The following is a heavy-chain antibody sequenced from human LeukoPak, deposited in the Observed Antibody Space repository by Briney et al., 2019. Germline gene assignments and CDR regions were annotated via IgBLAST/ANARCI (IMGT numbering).Heavy chain of an antibody. V-gene: IGHV4-59*01. CDR2: IYYSGST. Sequence: PSETLSLTCTVSGGSISSNYWNWIREPPGKGLEWIGYIYYSGSTTYNPSLKSRVTISLDTSKNQFSLKLSSVTAADTAVYYCARDSSYGGIDPSFGFIWYFDLWGRGTLVTVSS. J-gene: IGHJ2*01. CDR3: ARDSSYGGIDPSFGFIWYFDL. D-gene: IGHD4-23*01. CDR1: GGSISSNY.